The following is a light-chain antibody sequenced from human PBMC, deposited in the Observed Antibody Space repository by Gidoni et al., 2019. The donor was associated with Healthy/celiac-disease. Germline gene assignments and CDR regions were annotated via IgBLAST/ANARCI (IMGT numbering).Light chain of an antibody. CDR2: GAS. CDR3: QQYGSSLFT. CDR1: QSVSSSY. J-gene: IGKJ3*01. Sequence: EIVLTQSPGTLSLSPGERATLSCRTSQSVSSSYLACYQQKTCQAPRLLIYGASSRATGIPDRFSGSGSGTDFTLTISRLEPEDFAVYYCQQYGSSLFTFGPGTKVDIK. V-gene: IGKV3-20*01.